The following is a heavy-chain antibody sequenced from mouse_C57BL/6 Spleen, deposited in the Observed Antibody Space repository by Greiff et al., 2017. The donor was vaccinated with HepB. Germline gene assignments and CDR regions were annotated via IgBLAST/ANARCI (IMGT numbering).Heavy chain of an antibody. J-gene: IGHJ3*01. CDR3: ASGIYYGSSYVGFAY. V-gene: IGHV1-82*01. Sequence: QVQLKESGPELVKPGASVKISCKASGYAFSSSWMNWVKQRPGKGLEWIGRIYPGDGDTNYNGKFKGKATLTADKSSSTAYMQLSSLTSEDSAVYFCASGIYYGSSYVGFAYWGQGTLVTVSA. D-gene: IGHD1-1*01. CDR2: IYPGDGDT. CDR1: GYAFSSSW.